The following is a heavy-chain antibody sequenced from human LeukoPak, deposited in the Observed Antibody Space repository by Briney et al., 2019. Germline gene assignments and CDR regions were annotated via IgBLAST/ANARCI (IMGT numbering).Heavy chain of an antibody. CDR1: GFTFSNCA. D-gene: IGHD5-12*01. CDR2: ISGSGGAT. V-gene: IGHV3-23*01. CDR3: AKDGVATITFDY. J-gene: IGHJ4*02. Sequence: GGSLRLSCAASGFTFSNCAMSWVRQAPGKGLEWVSVISGSGGATYYADSVKGRFTISRDNSKNTLYLQMNSLRAEDTAVYYCAKDGVATITFDYWGQGTLVTVSS.